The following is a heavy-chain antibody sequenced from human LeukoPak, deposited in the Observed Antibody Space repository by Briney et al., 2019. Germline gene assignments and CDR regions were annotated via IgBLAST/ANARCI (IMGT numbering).Heavy chain of an antibody. J-gene: IGHJ3*02. CDR1: GFTFSSYG. CDR2: IRYDGSNK. V-gene: IGHV3-30*02. CDR3: ARGWSLLWFGELFPCAFDI. Sequence: GGSLRLSCAASGFTFSSYGMHWVRQAPGKGLEWVAFIRYDGSNKYYADSVKGRFTISRDNSKNTLYLQMNSLRAEDTAVYYCARGWSLLWFGELFPCAFDIWGQGTMVTVSS. D-gene: IGHD3-10*01.